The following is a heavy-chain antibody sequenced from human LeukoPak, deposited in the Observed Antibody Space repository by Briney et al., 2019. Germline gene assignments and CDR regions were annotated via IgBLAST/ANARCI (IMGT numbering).Heavy chain of an antibody. D-gene: IGHD1-26*01. J-gene: IGHJ5*02. Sequence: PGESLKISCKGSGYSFTSYWIGWVRQMPGKGLEWVGTIYPGDSESRYSPSFQGQVTISADKSINTAYLQWSSLKASDTATYYCARQGQQLGARWFDPWGQGTLVTVSS. CDR2: IYPGDSES. V-gene: IGHV5-51*01. CDR3: ARQGQQLGARWFDP. CDR1: GYSFTSYW.